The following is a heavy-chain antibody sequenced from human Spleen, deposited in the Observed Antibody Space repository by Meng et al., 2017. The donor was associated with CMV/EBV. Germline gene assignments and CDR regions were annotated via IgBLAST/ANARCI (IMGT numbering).Heavy chain of an antibody. CDR2: ISPSGSTR. D-gene: IGHD2-2*01. V-gene: IGHV3-11*01. J-gene: IGHJ6*02. CDR1: GFTFSDYY. CDR3: AREGYCSSSSCYGVSSGYYYAMDV. Sequence: GESLKISCAASGFTFSDYYMSWIRQAPGQGLEWVSHISPSGSTRYYADSVKGRFTISRDNSKNTLYLQMDSLRAEDTAVYYCAREGYCSSSSCYGVSSGYYYAMDVWGQGTTVTVSS.